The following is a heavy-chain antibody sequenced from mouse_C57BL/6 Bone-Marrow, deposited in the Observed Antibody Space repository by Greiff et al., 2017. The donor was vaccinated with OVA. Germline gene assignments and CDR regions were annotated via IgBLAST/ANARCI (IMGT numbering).Heavy chain of an antibody. V-gene: IGHV2-5*01. CDR1: GFSLTSYG. CDR2: IWSGGST. D-gene: IGHD3-2*02. CDR3: SSGCAWFAY. J-gene: IGHJ3*01. Sequence: QVQLQQSGPGLVQPSQSLSITCTVSGFSLTSYGVHWVRQSPGKGLEWLGVIWSGGSTDYNAAFMSRLSITKDNSKSQVFFKMNSLQADDTARDYGSSGCAWFAYWGQGTLVTVSA.